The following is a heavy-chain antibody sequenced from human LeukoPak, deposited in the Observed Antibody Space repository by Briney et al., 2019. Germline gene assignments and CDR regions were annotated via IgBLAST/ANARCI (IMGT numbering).Heavy chain of an antibody. CDR3: SYSYGSGSLDY. V-gene: IGHV1-69*04. Sequence: SVKVSCKASGGTFSSYAISWVRQAPGQGLEWMGRIIPILGIANYAQKFQGRVTITADKSTSTAYMELSSLRSEDTAVYYCSYSYGSGSLDYWGQGTLVTVSS. D-gene: IGHD3-10*01. J-gene: IGHJ4*02. CDR1: GGTFSSYA. CDR2: IIPILGIA.